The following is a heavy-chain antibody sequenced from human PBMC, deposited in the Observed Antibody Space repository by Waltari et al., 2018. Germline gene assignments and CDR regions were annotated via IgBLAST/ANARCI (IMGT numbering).Heavy chain of an antibody. CDR2: IYTSGRT. CDR1: GGSISSGSYY. J-gene: IGHJ6*03. CDR3: ARDKPGGIVATIIYYYYYMDV. D-gene: IGHD5-12*01. Sequence: QVQLQESGPGLVKPSQTLSLTCTVSGGSISSGSYYWSWLRQPAGKGLEWIGRIYTSGRTNYNPSLKSRVTISVDTSKNQFSLKLSSVTAADTAVYYCARDKPGGIVATIIYYYYYMDVWGKGTTVTVSS. V-gene: IGHV4-61*02.